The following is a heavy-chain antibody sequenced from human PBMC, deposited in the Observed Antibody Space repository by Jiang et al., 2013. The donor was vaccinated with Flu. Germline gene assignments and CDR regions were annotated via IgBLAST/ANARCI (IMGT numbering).Heavy chain of an antibody. Sequence: GAEVKKPGASVKVSCKASGYTFTGYYMHWVRQAPGQGLEWMGWINPNSGGTNYAQKFQGRVTMTRDTSISTAYMELSRLRSDDTAVYYCARDASKYEGWYHDYWGQGTLVTVSS. D-gene: IGHD6-19*01. CDR2: INPNSGGT. V-gene: IGHV1-2*02. CDR1: GYTFTGYY. CDR3: ARDASKYEGWYHDY. J-gene: IGHJ4*02.